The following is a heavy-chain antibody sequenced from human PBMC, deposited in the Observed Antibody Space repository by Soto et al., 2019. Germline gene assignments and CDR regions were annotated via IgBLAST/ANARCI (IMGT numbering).Heavy chain of an antibody. CDR1: GYSFTSYW. D-gene: IGHD3-10*01. J-gene: IGHJ3*02. V-gene: IGHV5-10-1*01. Sequence: GESLKISCKGSGYSFTSYWISWVRQMPGKGLEWMGRIYPSDSSVKYSPSFQGHVTMSADKSISTAYLQWSSLEASDSGVYFCARQGEWFGKLWPAFDIWGQGTMVTVSS. CDR3: ARQGEWFGKLWPAFDI. CDR2: IYPSDSSV.